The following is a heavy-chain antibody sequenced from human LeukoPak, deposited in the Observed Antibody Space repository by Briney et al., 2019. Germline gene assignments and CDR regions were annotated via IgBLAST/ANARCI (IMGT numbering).Heavy chain of an antibody. J-gene: IGHJ4*02. CDR2: IIDSGGDGGT. V-gene: IGHV3-23*01. Sequence: GGSLRLSCAASGFAFSNYAMSWVRQAPGRGLEWVSVIIDSGGDGGTHYADSVKGRFTISRDDSRDTVYLRMNSLRAEDTAIYYCAKVGAGYYPFDYWGQGTLVTVSS. CDR1: GFAFSNYA. D-gene: IGHD1-26*01. CDR3: AKVGAGYYPFDY.